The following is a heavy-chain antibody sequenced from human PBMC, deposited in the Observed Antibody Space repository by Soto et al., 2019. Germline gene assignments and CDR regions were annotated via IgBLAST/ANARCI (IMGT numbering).Heavy chain of an antibody. D-gene: IGHD6-13*01. V-gene: IGHV5-51*01. CDR3: ARTSAAGKNYYAMDV. J-gene: IGHJ6*02. CDR1: GYSFTSYW. CDR2: IYPGDSDT. Sequence: EVQLVQSGAEVKKPGESLKISCKGSGYSFTSYWIGWVRQMPGKGLEWMGIIYPGDSDTRYSPSVQGQVTILADKSISTAYLQWSKLKASDTAMYDCARTSAAGKNYYAMDVWGQGTTVTVSS.